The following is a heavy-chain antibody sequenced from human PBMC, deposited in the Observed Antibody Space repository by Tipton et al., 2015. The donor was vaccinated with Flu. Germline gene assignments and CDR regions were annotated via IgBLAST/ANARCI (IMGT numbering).Heavy chain of an antibody. CDR1: GFTFSSYW. V-gene: IGHV3-74*01. CDR3: ATKAGITVVNYYYYMDV. D-gene: IGHD1-14*01. J-gene: IGHJ6*03. CDR2: INSDGSST. Sequence: SLRLSCAASGFTFSSYWMHWVRQAPGKGLEWVSRINSDGSSTSYADSVKGRFTISRDNAKNTLYLQMNSLRAEDTAVYYCATKAGITVVNYYYYMDVWGKGTTVTVSS.